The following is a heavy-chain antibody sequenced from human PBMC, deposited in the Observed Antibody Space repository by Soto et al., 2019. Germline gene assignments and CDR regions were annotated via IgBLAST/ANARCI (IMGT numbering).Heavy chain of an antibody. Sequence: SETLCLTCTVSGGSISSYYWTWIRQSPGKGLEWIGYIYDSGSTNYNPSLKSRVTISVDTSKNQFSLNLSSVTAADTAVYYCARDGGRIAATGSRYAFDIWGHGTMVTVSS. V-gene: IGHV4-59*01. CDR2: IYDSGST. D-gene: IGHD6-13*01. CDR3: ARDGGRIAATGSRYAFDI. J-gene: IGHJ3*02. CDR1: GGSISSYY.